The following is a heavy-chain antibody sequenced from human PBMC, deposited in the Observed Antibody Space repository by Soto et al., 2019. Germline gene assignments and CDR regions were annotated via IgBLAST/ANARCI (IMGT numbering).Heavy chain of an antibody. J-gene: IGHJ4*02. V-gene: IGHV3-48*02. CDR3: KSSDWPAGY. D-gene: IGHD6-19*01. CDR1: GFTFSSYG. CDR2: ISSSSSTI. Sequence: EVQLVESGGGLVQRGGSLRLSCAASGFTFSSYGMNWVRQVPGKGLEWVSYISSSSSTIYYADSVKGRFTISRDNARNSLYLQMNSLRDEDTAVYYCKSSDWPAGYRGQGTLVTLSS.